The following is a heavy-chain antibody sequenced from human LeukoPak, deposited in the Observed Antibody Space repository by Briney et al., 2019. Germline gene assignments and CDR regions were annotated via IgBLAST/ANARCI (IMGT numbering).Heavy chain of an antibody. CDR2: IFYSGST. CDR1: GGSISSSSYY. Sequence: ASETLSLTCSVSGGSISSSSYYWGWIRQPPGKGLEWIGSIFYSGSTYYNPSLKSRVTISVDTSKNQISLKLSSVTAADTAIYYCTRGYDTSGYLRAFDPWGQGTLVTVSS. CDR3: TRGYDTSGYLRAFDP. J-gene: IGHJ5*02. D-gene: IGHD3-22*01. V-gene: IGHV4-39*07.